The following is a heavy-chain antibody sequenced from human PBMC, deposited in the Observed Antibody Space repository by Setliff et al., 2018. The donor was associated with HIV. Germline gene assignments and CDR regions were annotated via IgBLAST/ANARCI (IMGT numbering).Heavy chain of an antibody. V-gene: IGHV4-34*01. CDR2: IDHNGVT. CDR1: GDSFSGFY. Sequence: SETLSLTCDLYGDSFSGFYWSWIRQPPGKGLEWVGHIDHNGVTAYSPSLKSRVTISVDMSKRQFSLKITSLTAADTAVYYCAREGPFHQTTHTSNFFVDYLGQGALVTVSS. D-gene: IGHD2-2*01. CDR3: AREGPFHQTTHTSNFFVDY. J-gene: IGHJ4*01.